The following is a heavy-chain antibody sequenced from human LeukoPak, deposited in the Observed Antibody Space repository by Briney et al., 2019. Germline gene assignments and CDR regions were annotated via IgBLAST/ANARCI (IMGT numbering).Heavy chain of an antibody. CDR2: VNSDGSST. Sequence: PGGSLRLSCAASGFTFTRYWMHWVRQAPGKGLVWVSRVNSDGSSTTYADSVKGRFTISRDNAKNTLYLQMSSLRAEDTAVYYCAREDSHLRVAFDMWGQGTMATVSS. CDR3: AREDSHLRVAFDM. D-gene: IGHD2-15*01. CDR1: GFTFTRYW. V-gene: IGHV3-74*01. J-gene: IGHJ3*02.